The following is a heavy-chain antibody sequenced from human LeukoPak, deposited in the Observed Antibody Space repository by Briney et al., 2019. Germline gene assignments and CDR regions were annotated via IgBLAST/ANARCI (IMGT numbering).Heavy chain of an antibody. J-gene: IGHJ3*02. CDR2: IKQDGSEK. Sequence: GGSLRLSCAASGFTFSSYWMSWVRQAPGKGLEWVANIKQDGSEKYYVDSVKGRFTISRDNAKNSLYLQMNSLRAEDTAVYYCAREILYDYVWGSYLAFDIWGQGTMVTVSS. D-gene: IGHD3-16*02. V-gene: IGHV3-7*01. CDR3: AREILYDYVWGSYLAFDI. CDR1: GFTFSSYW.